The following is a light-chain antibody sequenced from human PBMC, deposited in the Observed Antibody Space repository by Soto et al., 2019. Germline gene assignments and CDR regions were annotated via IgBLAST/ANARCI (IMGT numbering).Light chain of an antibody. CDR1: QSVSSSY. CDR3: QQYGSSPLFT. CDR2: GAS. V-gene: IGKV3-20*01. J-gene: IGKJ3*01. Sequence: EIVLTQSPGTLSLSPGERATLSCRASQSVSSSYLAWYQQKPGQAPRLLIYGASSRATGIPDRFSGSGSGTHFALTISRLEPQDSAVYYCQQYGSSPLFTFGPGTKVYIK.